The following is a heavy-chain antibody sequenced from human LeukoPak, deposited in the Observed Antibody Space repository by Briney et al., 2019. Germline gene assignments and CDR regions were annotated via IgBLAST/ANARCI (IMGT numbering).Heavy chain of an antibody. CDR1: GGSINSYF. CDR3: ARDQGATAMVL. V-gene: IGHV4-4*07. D-gene: IGHD5-18*01. J-gene: IGHJ4*02. Sequence: PSETLSLTCTVSGGSINSYFWTWIRQPAGKGLEWIGRIYTGGSTNYNPSLKSRVTISVDTSKNQFSLKLSSVTAADTAVYYCARDQGATAMVLWGQGTLVTVSS. CDR2: IYTGGST.